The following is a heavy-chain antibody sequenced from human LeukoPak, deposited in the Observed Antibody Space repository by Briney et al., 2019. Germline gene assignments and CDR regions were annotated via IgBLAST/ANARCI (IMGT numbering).Heavy chain of an antibody. J-gene: IGHJ5*02. CDR1: GFNFSSYG. CDR3: ATYRQVLLPFEA. D-gene: IGHD5-18*01. Sequence: GGSLRLFCAASGFNFSSYGMSWVRQAPGKGLEWVSAISGSGGSTYYADSVRGRFTISRDNSKSTLFLQMNSLRAEDTAIYYCATYRQVLLPFEAWGQGTLVTVSS. V-gene: IGHV3-23*01. CDR2: ISGSGGST.